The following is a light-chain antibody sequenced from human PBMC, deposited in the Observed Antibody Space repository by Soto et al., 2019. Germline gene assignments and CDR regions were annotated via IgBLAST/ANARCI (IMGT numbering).Light chain of an antibody. J-gene: IGKJ5*01. Sequence: EIVLTQSPATLSLSPGEGATLSCRASQSVSSYLAWYQQKPGQAPRLLIHDASNRATGIPARFSGSGSGTDFTLTISSLEPEDFAVYYCQQRTNWPPRVTFGQGTRLEIK. CDR2: DAS. V-gene: IGKV3-11*01. CDR1: QSVSSY. CDR3: QQRTNWPPRVT.